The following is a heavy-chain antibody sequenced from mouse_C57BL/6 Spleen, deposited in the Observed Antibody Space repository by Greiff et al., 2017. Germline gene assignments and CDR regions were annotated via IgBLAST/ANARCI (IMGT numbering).Heavy chain of an antibody. J-gene: IGHJ2*01. V-gene: IGHV1-4*01. CDR1: GYTFTSYT. CDR2: INPSSGYT. Sequence: VQLQQSGAELARPGASVKMSCKASGYTFTSYTMHWVKQRPGQGLEWIGYINPSSGYTKYNQKFKDKATLTADKSSSTAYMQLSSLASEDSAVYYCASGGLYFDYWGQGTTLTVSS. CDR3: ASGGLYFDY.